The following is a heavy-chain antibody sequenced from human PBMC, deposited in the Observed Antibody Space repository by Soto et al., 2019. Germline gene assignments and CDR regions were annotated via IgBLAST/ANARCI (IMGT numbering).Heavy chain of an antibody. CDR3: ARAGGYGDYDI. CDR1: GGTFSSYT. D-gene: IGHD4-17*01. CDR2: IIPILGIA. J-gene: IGHJ4*02. Sequence: QVQLVQSGAEVKKPGSSVKVSCKASGGTFSSYTISWVRQAPGQGLEWMGRIIPILGIANYAQKIQGRVTITADKSTSTAYMELSSLRSEDTAVYYCARAGGYGDYDIWGQGTLVTVSS. V-gene: IGHV1-69*02.